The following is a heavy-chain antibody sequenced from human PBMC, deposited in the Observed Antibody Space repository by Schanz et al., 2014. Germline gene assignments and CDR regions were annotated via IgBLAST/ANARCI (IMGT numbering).Heavy chain of an antibody. V-gene: IGHV3-23*01. Sequence: EVQLLESGGGLVQPGGSLRLSCAASGFTFSSNAMCWVRQAPGKGLEWVSAISGSGRDTYYAASVKGRFTISRDNSKNTLYLQMNSLRAEDTAVYYCASLYDREYFDYWGQGTLVTVSS. CDR3: ASLYDREYFDY. J-gene: IGHJ4*02. CDR1: GFTFSSNA. D-gene: IGHD2-8*01. CDR2: ISGSGRDT.